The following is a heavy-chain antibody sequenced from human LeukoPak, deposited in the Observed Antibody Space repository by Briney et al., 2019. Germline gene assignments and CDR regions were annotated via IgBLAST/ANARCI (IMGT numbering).Heavy chain of an antibody. D-gene: IGHD6-13*01. CDR2: MAPKTGDT. V-gene: IGHV1-2*02. Sequence: ASVKVSCKPPGYTFTANYIHWIRQAPGQGLEWMGWMAPKTGDTKNAQKFQGRVTMTRDTSISTAYMELTRLTFDDTAVYYCARGDGSSWFPYWGQGTMVTVSS. CDR1: GYTFTANY. CDR3: ARGDGSSWFPY. J-gene: IGHJ4*02.